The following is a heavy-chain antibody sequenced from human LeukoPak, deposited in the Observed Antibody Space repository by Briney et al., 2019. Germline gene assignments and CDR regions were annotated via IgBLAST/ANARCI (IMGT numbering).Heavy chain of an antibody. J-gene: IGHJ3*02. D-gene: IGHD1-26*01. CDR2: IGTAGDT. V-gene: IGHV3-13*01. CDR1: GFTFSSYD. Sequence: GGSLRLSCAASGFTFSSYDMHWVRQAPGKGLEWVSAIGTAGDTYYPGSVKGRFTISRENAKNSLYLQMNNLSAGDTAVYYCARVQRRWELLDAFDIWGQGTMVTVSS. CDR3: ARVQRRWELLDAFDI.